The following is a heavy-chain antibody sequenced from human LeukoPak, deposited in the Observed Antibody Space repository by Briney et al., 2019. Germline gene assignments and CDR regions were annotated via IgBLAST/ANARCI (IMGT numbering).Heavy chain of an antibody. V-gene: IGHV1-69*04. CDR3: ARERCSSTSCYRPYYYMDV. Sequence: SVKDSCKASGGTFSSYTISWVRQAPGQGLEWMGRIIPILGIANYAQKFQGRVTITADKSTSTAYMELSSLRSEDTAVYYCARERCSSTSCYRPYYYMDVWGKGTTVTVSS. CDR1: GGTFSSYT. D-gene: IGHD2-2*02. J-gene: IGHJ6*03. CDR2: IIPILGIA.